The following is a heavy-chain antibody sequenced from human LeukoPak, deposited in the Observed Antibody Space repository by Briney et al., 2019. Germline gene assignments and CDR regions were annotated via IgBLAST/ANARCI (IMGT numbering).Heavy chain of an antibody. V-gene: IGHV1-2*02. J-gene: IGHJ3*02. D-gene: IGHD6-13*01. CDR3: ARPRGPVRSSSWRGAFDI. CDR1: GYTFTGYY. Sequence: ASVKVSCKASGYTFTGYYMHWVRQAPGQGLEWVGWINPNSGGTNYAQKFQGRVTMTRDTSISTAYMELSRLRSDDTAVYYCARPRGPVRSSSWRGAFDIWGQGTMVTVSS. CDR2: INPNSGGT.